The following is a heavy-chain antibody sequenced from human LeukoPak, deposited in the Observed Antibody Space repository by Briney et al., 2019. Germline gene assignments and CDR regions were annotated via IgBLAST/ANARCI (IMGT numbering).Heavy chain of an antibody. V-gene: IGHV3-48*03. J-gene: IGHJ4*02. CDR2: ISSSGSTI. CDR1: GFTFSSYE. D-gene: IGHD2-15*01. CDR3: ARAPGYCSGGSCFPAGNFDY. Sequence: GGSLRLSCAASGFTFSSYEMNWVRQAPGKGLEWVSYISSSGSTIYYADSVKGRFTISRDNAKNSLYLQMNSLRAEDTAVYYCARAPGYCSGGSCFPAGNFDYWGQGTLVTVAS.